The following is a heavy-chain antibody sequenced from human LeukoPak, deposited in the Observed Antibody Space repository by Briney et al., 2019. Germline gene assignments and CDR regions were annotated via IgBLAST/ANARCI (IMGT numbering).Heavy chain of an antibody. V-gene: IGHV1-69*05. CDR1: GGTFSSYA. D-gene: IGHD3-16*02. CDR2: IIPIFGTA. Sequence: GSSVKVSCKASGGTFSSYAISWVRQAPGQGLEWMGGIIPIFGTANYAQKFQGRVTITTDESTGTAYMELSSLRSEDTAVYYCARDSRGITFGGVIVSNWFDPWGQGTLVTVSS. J-gene: IGHJ5*02. CDR3: ARDSRGITFGGVIVSNWFDP.